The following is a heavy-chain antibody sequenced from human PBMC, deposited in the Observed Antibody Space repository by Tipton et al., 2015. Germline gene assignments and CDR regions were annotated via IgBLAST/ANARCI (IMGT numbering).Heavy chain of an antibody. CDR3: ARNSAYYFAMDV. CDR2: ILTTSDTI. CDR1: GFTFSSYT. Sequence: GSLRLSCVASGFTFSSYTMNWVRQAPGKGLEWVSYILTTSDTIHYADSVKGRFTISRDNGKNSLYLQMNSLRDEDTAVYYCARNSAYYFAMDVWGQGTTVTVSS. J-gene: IGHJ6*02. D-gene: IGHD1-26*01. V-gene: IGHV3-48*02.